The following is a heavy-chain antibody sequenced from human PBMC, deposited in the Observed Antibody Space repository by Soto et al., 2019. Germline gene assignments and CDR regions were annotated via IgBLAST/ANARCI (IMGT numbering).Heavy chain of an antibody. CDR2: INPNTGGA. V-gene: IGHV1-2*04. CDR3: AKDPLEIQLWPKYYFDY. D-gene: IGHD5-18*01. CDR1: GYTFTGYY. J-gene: IGHJ4*02. Sequence: ASVKVSCKASGYTFTGYYMHWVRQAPGQGLEWMGWINPNTGGANDAQKFQGWVTMTRDTSISTAYMELSRLRSDDTAVYYCAKDPLEIQLWPKYYFDYWGQGTLVTVSS.